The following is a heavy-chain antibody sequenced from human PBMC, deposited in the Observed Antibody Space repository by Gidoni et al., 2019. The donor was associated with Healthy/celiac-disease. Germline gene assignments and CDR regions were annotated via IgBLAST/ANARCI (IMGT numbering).Heavy chain of an antibody. CDR3: ARDCSGGSCYSY. Sequence: QLASPAGRLIQLGGSLRLPRAASGFTVSSNYMSWGRQAPGKGLEWVAVIYSGGSTYYADSVKGRFTISRDNAKNTLYLQMNSLRAEDTAVYYCARDCSGGSCYSYWGQGTLVTVSS. CDR1: GFTVSSNY. D-gene: IGHD2-15*01. J-gene: IGHJ4*02. V-gene: IGHV3-53*01. CDR2: IYSGGST.